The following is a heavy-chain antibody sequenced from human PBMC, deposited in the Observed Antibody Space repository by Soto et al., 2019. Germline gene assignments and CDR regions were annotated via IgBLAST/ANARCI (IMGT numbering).Heavy chain of an antibody. CDR1: GLTLSDYY. CDR2: ISSRYGTK. CDR3: AYGGYLDS. J-gene: IGHJ4*02. V-gene: IGHV3-11*01. D-gene: IGHD6-25*01. Sequence: GGSLRLSCAASGLTLSDYYMSWIRQAPGKGLEWVSYISSRYGTKYYADSVKGRFAISRDNGKNSLYLQMNSLRAEDTAVYYCAYGGYLDSWGKGTLVTVSS.